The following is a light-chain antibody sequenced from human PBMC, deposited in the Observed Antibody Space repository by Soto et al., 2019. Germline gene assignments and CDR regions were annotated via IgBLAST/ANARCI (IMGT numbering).Light chain of an antibody. Sequence: DIQMTQSPSTLSASVGDRVTITCRASQSISSWLAWYQQKPGKAPKLLIYKACSLEGGIPSRFSGRGSETELTLTISSLQREDIATYYFQQYNSYQYTFGQGTKLEIK. CDR3: QQYNSYQYT. CDR2: KAC. V-gene: IGKV1-5*03. J-gene: IGKJ2*01. CDR1: QSISSW.